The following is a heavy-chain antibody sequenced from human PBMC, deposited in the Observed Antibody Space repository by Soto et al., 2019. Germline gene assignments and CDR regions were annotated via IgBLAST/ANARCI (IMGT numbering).Heavy chain of an antibody. J-gene: IGHJ5*02. V-gene: IGHV1-8*01. CDR3: ARVAVAARPRWYNWFDP. D-gene: IGHD2-15*01. CDR2: MNPNSGET. Sequence: QEQLVQSGAEVKKPGASVKVSCKTSGYTFTDYDINWVRQATGQGLEWIGWMNPNSGETGYAQKFQGRVSMTRSASLRTAYLELSSLRSEDTAVYYCARVAVAARPRWYNWFDPGAREPWSPSPQ. CDR1: GYTFTDYD.